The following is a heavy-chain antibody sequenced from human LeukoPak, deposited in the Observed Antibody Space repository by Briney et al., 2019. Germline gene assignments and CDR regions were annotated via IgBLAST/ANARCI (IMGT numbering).Heavy chain of an antibody. CDR2: IRYSGTT. D-gene: IGHD2-21*02. V-gene: IGHV4-39*01. CDR3: ARRLHYFDY. CDR1: GGSISSTYDH. J-gene: IGHJ4*02. Sequence: SETLSLTCTVSGGSISSTYDHWDWIRQPPGTGLEWLGSIRYSGTTYYNPSLKGRVTIFVDTSNNQFSLRLRSVTAADTAAYYCARRLHYFDYWGQGSLVTVSS.